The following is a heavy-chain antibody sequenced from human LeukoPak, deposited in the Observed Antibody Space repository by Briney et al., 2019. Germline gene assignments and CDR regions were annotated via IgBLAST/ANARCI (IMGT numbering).Heavy chain of an antibody. CDR1: GFTFSSYA. J-gene: IGHJ4*02. CDR3: AKTLNGGSGPFDY. V-gene: IGHV3-23*01. CDR2: ISGSGDST. Sequence: PGGSLRLSCAASGFTFSSYAMSWVRQAPGKGLEWVSGISGSGDSTYYADSVKGRFTISRDNSKNTLYLQMNSLRAEDTAVYYCAKTLNGGSGPFDYWGQGTLVTVSS. D-gene: IGHD3-10*01.